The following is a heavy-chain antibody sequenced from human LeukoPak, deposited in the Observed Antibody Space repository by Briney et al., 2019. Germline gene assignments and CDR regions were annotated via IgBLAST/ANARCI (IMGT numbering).Heavy chain of an antibody. D-gene: IGHD6-13*01. J-gene: IGHJ5*02. V-gene: IGHV5-51*01. CDR2: IYPGDSDI. CDR3: ARLAIAAGGTLEILRYCFDA. Sequence: GGALKNSCKGFGYSFSNYWIGWGGQKPRKSLEGMGVIYPGDSDIRYSPSFEGQVAISADKSISTAYLQWSSLKASDTAMYYCARLAIAAGGTLEILRYCFDAWGQGTLVTVSS. CDR1: GYSFSNYW.